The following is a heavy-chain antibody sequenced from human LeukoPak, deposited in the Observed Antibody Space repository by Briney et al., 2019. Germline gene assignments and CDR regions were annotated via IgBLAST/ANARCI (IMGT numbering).Heavy chain of an antibody. J-gene: IGHJ5*02. CDR2: ISSSSSTI. Sequence: GGSLRLSCAASGFTFSSYSMNWVRQAPGKGLEWVSYISSSSSTIYYADSVKGRFTISRDNSKNMLYLQMNSLRVEDTAVYYCAKFRAAAGRDWFDPWGQGTLVTVPS. D-gene: IGHD6-13*01. CDR1: GFTFSSYS. CDR3: AKFRAAAGRDWFDP. V-gene: IGHV3-48*01.